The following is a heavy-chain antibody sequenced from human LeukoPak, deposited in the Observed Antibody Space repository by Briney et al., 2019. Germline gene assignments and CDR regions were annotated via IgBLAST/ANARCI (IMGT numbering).Heavy chain of an antibody. J-gene: IGHJ4*02. CDR3: AADGYYFDY. CDR1: GGSISSSSYY. D-gene: IGHD2-2*03. V-gene: IGHV4-39*01. Sequence: SETLSLACTVSGGSISSSSYYWGWIRPPPGKELEWIGSIYYSGSTYYNPSLKSRVTISVDTSKNQFSLKLSSVTAADTAVYYCAADGYYFDYWGQGTLGTVSS. CDR2: IYYSGST.